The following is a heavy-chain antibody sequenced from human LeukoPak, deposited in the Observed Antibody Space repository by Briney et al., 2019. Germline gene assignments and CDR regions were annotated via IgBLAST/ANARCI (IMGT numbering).Heavy chain of an antibody. CDR1: GFTFSDYY. CDR3: ASPPSFTGSFYGSGDAFDI. V-gene: IGHV3-11*06. Sequence: GGSLRLSCAASGFTFSDYYMSWIRQAPGKGLEWVSYISSSSSYTNYADSVKGRFTISRDNAKNSLYLQMNSPRAEDTAVYYCASPPSFTGSFYGSGDAFDIWGQGTMVTVSS. J-gene: IGHJ3*02. CDR2: ISSSSSYT. D-gene: IGHD3-10*01.